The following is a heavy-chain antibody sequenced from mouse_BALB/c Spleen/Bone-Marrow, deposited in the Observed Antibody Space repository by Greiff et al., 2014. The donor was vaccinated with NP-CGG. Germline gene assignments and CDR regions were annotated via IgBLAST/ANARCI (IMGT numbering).Heavy chain of an antibody. CDR2: VSDGGNYT. CDR1: GFTFSDYY. D-gene: IGHD2-10*02. Sequence: VQLKESGGGLVKPGGSLNLSCAASGFTFSDYYMCWIRQTPEKRLEWVATVSDGGNYTYYPDSVKGRFTISRDNAKNNLYLQMSSLKSEDTAMYYCVRCGERYGAIDYWGQGTSVTVSS. J-gene: IGHJ4*01. V-gene: IGHV5-4*02. CDR3: VRCGERYGAIDY.